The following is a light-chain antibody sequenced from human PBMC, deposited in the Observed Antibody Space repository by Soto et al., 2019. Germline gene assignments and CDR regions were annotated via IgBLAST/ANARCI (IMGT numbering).Light chain of an antibody. V-gene: IGKV1-5*01. J-gene: IGKJ1*01. CDR2: DAS. Sequence: DIQMTQSPSTLSASVGDRVTISCRASQTIDSWLAWYQQRPGKAPKLLIYDASTLESGVPSRSSGSGSGTEFTLTISSLQPDDFATYYCQQYNSYLRTFGQGTKVDI. CDR1: QTIDSW. CDR3: QQYNSYLRT.